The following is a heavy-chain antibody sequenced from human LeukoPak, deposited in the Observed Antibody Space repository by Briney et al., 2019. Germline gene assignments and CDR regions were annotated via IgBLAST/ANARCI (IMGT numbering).Heavy chain of an antibody. D-gene: IGHD4-23*01. J-gene: IGHJ4*02. Sequence: AASVRVSCKASGYTFTDYYIHWVRQAPGQGLEWMGWIDLNSGGTNYAQKFQGRVTMTRDTSISTAYMELSRLRSDDTAVYYCASAPLQGGYGGNGVWGQGTLVTVSS. V-gene: IGHV1-2*02. CDR3: ASAPLQGGYGGNGV. CDR1: GYTFTDYY. CDR2: IDLNSGGT.